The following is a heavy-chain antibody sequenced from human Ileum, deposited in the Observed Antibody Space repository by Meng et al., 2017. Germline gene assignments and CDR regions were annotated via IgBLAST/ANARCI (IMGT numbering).Heavy chain of an antibody. V-gene: IGHV4-34*01. CDR1: GGSLSGYF. Sequence: SETLSLTCAVYGGSLSGYFWVWIRQSPGKGLEWIGEINHSGATIYNPSLKSRVTISLDTSKNQFSLSLTSLTAADTALYYCARGVADSSSYGTSNDAFDVWGQGTVVTVSS. J-gene: IGHJ3*01. CDR2: INHSGAT. CDR3: ARGVADSSSYGTSNDAFDV. D-gene: IGHD6-13*01.